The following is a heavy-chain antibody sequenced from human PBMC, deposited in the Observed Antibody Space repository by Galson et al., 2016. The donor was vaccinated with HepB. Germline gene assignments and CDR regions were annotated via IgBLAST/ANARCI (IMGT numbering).Heavy chain of an antibody. D-gene: IGHD1-14*01. J-gene: IGHJ3*01. CDR1: GFTFNIYS. V-gene: IGHV3-48*02. CDR3: VRDYNFAFDV. Sequence: SLRLSCAASGFTFNIYSMNWVRQAPGGGLEWVSYIRDSTTIYYADSVKGRFTISRDDAKNSLHLQMNSLRDEDTAVYYCVRDYNFAFDVWGQGTMVTVSS. CDR2: IRDSTTI.